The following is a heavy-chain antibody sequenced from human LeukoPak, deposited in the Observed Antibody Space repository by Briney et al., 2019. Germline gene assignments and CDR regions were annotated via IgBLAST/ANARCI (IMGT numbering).Heavy chain of an antibody. Sequence: PGGSLRLSCAASGLTFSSYWMSWVRQAPGKGLEWVANIKQDGSEKHYVDSATGRFTISRDNTKNSLYLQMNSLRADDTAVYYCARDVAGPPQEAFDIWGQGTMVTVSS. CDR3: ARDVAGPPQEAFDI. J-gene: IGHJ3*02. CDR2: IKQDGSEK. V-gene: IGHV3-7*01. CDR1: GLTFSSYW.